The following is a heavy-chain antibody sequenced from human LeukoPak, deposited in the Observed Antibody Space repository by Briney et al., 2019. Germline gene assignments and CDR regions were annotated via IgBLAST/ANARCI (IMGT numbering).Heavy chain of an antibody. CDR1: GFTFSSSA. Sequence: GGSLRLSCAASGFTFSSSAMNWVRQAPGKGLEWVSYITSSSTTLCYTDSVKGRFTISRDNAKNSLYLQMNSLKAEDTAVYYCVRALDYWGQGTLVTVSS. V-gene: IGHV3-48*04. CDR3: VRALDY. CDR2: ITSSSTTL. J-gene: IGHJ4*02.